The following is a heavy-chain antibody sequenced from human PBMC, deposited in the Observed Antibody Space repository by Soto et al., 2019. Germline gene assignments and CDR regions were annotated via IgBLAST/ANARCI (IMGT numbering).Heavy chain of an antibody. J-gene: IGHJ5*02. CDR2: ISAYNGNT. Sequence: GASVKVSCKASGYTFTSYGISWVRQAPGQGLEWMGWISAYNGNTNYAQKLQGRVTMTTDTSTSTAYMELRSLRSDDTAVYYCARSRSDIVVVPAAPRFDPWGQGTLVTVSS. D-gene: IGHD2-2*01. CDR3: ARSRSDIVVVPAAPRFDP. CDR1: GYTFTSYG. V-gene: IGHV1-18*01.